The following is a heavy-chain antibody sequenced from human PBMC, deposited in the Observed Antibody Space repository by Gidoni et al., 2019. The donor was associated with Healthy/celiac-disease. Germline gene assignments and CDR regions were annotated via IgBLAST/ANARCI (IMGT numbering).Heavy chain of an antibody. CDR2: ISYDGSNN. CDR1: GFTFSSYA. Sequence: QVQLVESGGGVVQPGRSLRVSCAAPGFTFSSYAMHWVRQAPGKGLEWVAVISYDGSNNYYADAVKGRFTISRDNSKNTLYLQMNSLRAEDTAVYYCARGTLHHPPRCAVDYWGQGTLVTVSS. D-gene: IGHD2-2*01. CDR3: ARGTLHHPPRCAVDY. J-gene: IGHJ4*02. V-gene: IGHV3-30*11.